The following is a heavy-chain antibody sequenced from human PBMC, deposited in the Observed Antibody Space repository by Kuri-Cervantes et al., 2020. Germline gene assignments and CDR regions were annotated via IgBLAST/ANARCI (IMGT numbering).Heavy chain of an antibody. J-gene: IGHJ5*02. CDR3: ARGRANDP. CDR1: GGSISSGGYI. V-gene: IGHV4-31*02. D-gene: IGHD3-10*01. Sequence: SQTLSLTCAVSGGSISSGGYIWSWVRQHPVKGLEWIGYIPYSGSTFYNPSLKSRVSLSVDTSQNQFSLRLSSVTAADTAVYYCARGRANDPWGQGTLVTVSS. CDR2: IPYSGST.